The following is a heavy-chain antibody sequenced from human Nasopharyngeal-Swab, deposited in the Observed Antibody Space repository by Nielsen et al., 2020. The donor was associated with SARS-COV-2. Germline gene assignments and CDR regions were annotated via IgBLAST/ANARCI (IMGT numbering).Heavy chain of an antibody. D-gene: IGHD6-19*01. CDR3: ARITVAAADY. V-gene: IGHV1-46*01. J-gene: IGHJ4*02. CDR2: VNPSGGST. Sequence: WVGQAPGQGLEWMGIVNPSGGSTSYAQKFQGRVTMTRDTSTSTVYMELSSLRSEDTAVYYCARITVAAADYWGQGTLGTVSS.